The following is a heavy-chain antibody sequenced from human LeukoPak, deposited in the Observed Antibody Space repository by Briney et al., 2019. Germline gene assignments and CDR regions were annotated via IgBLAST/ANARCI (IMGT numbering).Heavy chain of an antibody. CDR3: ARVEEGFSFDY. CDR1: GGSISSYY. Sequence: SETLSLTCTVSGGSISSYYWSWLRQPPGKGLKWIGYIYYSGSTNYNPSLKSRVTISVDTSKNQFSLKLSSVTAADTAVYYCARVEEGFSFDYWGQGTLVTVSS. V-gene: IGHV4-59*01. CDR2: IYYSGST. J-gene: IGHJ4*02. D-gene: IGHD3-10*01.